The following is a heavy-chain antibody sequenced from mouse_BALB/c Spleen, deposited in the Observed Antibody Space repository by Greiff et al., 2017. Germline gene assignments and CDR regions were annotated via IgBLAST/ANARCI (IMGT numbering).Heavy chain of an antibody. CDR1: GYAFSSYW. CDR3: ARYHGSSGFDY. V-gene: IGHV1-80*01. CDR2: IYPGDGDT. J-gene: IGHJ2*01. Sequence: QVQLQQSGAELVRPGSSLTISCTASGYAFSSYWMNWVQQRPGQGLEWIGQIYPGDGDTNYNGKFKGKATLTADKSSSTAYMQLSSLTSEDSAVYFCARYHGSSGFDYWGQGTTLTVSS. D-gene: IGHD1-1*01.